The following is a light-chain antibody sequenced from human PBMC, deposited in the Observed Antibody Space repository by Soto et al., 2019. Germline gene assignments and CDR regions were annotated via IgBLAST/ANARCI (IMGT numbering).Light chain of an antibody. CDR1: NSDVGGYNY. Sequence: ALTQPASVSGSPGQSITISCTGTNSDVGGYNYVSWYQQHPGKAPKLMIYDVSNRPSGVSNRFSGSKSGNTASLTISGLQAEDEADYYCSSYTSSSTVVFGGGTKLTVL. V-gene: IGLV2-14*01. CDR3: SSYTSSSTVV. CDR2: DVS. J-gene: IGLJ2*01.